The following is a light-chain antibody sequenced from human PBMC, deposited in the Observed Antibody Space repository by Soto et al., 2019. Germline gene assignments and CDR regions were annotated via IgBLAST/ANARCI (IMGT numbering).Light chain of an antibody. V-gene: IGKV3-15*01. J-gene: IGKJ4*01. CDR1: ESVSRN. CDR2: GAS. CDR3: QRYGSSPPLT. Sequence: EIVMTQSPATLSVSPGERATLSCRASESVSRNLAWYQQKPGQAPRLLIHGASTRAPGFPARFSGSGSATDFTLTISRLEPEDFAVYYCQRYGSSPPLTFGGGTKVDI.